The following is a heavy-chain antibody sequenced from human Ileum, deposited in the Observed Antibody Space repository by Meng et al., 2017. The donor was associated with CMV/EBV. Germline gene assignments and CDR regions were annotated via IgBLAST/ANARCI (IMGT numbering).Heavy chain of an antibody. CDR1: FSSYS. J-gene: IGHJ4*02. CDR3: ARDAYYYDSSGYYSLPFDY. CDR2: ISSSSSYI. Sequence: FSSYSMNWVRQAPGKGMEWVSSISSSSSYIYYADSVKGRFTISRDNAKNSLYLQMNSLRAEDTAVYYCARDAYYYDSSGYYSLPFDYWGQGTLVTVSS. V-gene: IGHV3-21*01. D-gene: IGHD3-22*01.